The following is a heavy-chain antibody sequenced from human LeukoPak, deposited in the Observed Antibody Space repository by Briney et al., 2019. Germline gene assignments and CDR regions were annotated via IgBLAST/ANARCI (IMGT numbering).Heavy chain of an antibody. J-gene: IGHJ4*02. D-gene: IGHD7-27*01. Sequence: SETLSLTCTVSGGSVSDYYWSWIRQSPGKGLEWIGYIYYTGSTSYNPSLRSRVTMSADTSKNQFSLKLSSVTAADTAAYYCASRKLGNDYWGQGTLVTVSS. V-gene: IGHV4-59*02. CDR1: GGSVSDYY. CDR2: IYYTGST. CDR3: ASRKLGNDY.